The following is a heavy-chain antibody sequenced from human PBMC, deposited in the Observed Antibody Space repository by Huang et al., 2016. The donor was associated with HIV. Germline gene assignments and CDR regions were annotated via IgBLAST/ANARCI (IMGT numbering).Heavy chain of an antibody. J-gene: IGHJ6*03. CDR3: ARGGGIQLWLLGYYYMDV. D-gene: IGHD5-18*01. Sequence: QVQLVQSGAEVKKPGASVKVSCKASGYTFSSFGISWVRQAPGQGREWVGWISVYNCNTKFAQKFQGRLTMTTDTSTSTAYMELRSLRSDDTAVYYCARGGGIQLWLLGYYYMDVWGNGTTVTVSS. V-gene: IGHV1-18*01. CDR2: ISVYNCNT. CDR1: GYTFSSFG.